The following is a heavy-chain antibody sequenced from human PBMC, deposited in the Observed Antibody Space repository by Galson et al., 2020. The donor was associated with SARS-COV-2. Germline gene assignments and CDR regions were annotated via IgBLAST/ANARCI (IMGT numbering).Heavy chain of an antibody. CDR3: AKDLGIVGAH. CDR2: IRYDGSNK. Sequence: GGSLRLSCAASGFIFSNFAMHWVRQAPGKGLEWVASIRYDGSNKYYAESVKGRFTISRDNSQNTLNLEMNSLRPEDTALYYCAKDLGIVGAHWGQGTLVTVSA. CDR1: GFIFSNFA. J-gene: IGHJ4*02. D-gene: IGHD1-26*01. V-gene: IGHV3-30*02.